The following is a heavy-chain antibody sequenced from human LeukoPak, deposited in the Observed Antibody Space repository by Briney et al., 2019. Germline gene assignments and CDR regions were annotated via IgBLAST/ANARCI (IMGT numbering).Heavy chain of an antibody. CDR2: ISAYNGNT. J-gene: IGHJ4*02. V-gene: IGHV1-18*01. CDR3: ARCYYDSSGYYFYFDY. Sequence: ASVNVSRKASGYTFTSYGISWVRQAPGQGLEWMGWISAYNGNTNYAQKPQGRVTMTTDTSTSTAYMELRSLRSDDTAVYYCARCYYDSSGYYFYFDYWGQGTLVTVSS. CDR1: GYTFTSYG. D-gene: IGHD3-22*01.